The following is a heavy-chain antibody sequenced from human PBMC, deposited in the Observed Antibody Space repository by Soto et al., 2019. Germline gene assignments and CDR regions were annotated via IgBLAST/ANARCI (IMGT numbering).Heavy chain of an antibody. V-gene: IGHV1-69*01. Sequence: QVQLVQSGAEVKKPGSSVKVSCKASGGTFSSYAISWVRQAPGQGLEWMGGIIPIFGTANYAQKFQGRVTITADESTSTAYMELSSLRSEGTAVYYCARDAVLMVYAIYYYGMDVWGQWTTVTVSS. D-gene: IGHD2-8*01. J-gene: IGHJ6*02. CDR1: GGTFSSYA. CDR2: IIPIFGTA. CDR3: ARDAVLMVYAIYYYGMDV.